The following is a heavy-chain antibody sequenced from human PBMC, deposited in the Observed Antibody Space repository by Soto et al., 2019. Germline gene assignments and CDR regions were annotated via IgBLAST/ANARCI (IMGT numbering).Heavy chain of an antibody. J-gene: IGHJ4*02. V-gene: IGHV3-23*01. CDR1: GFSFSNYA. D-gene: IGHD6-6*01. Sequence: GGSLRLSCAASGFSFSNYAMNWVRQAPGKGLDWVSAISAGGSNTNYADSVKGRFTISSDNSKNTLYLQMNGLRADDTAVYYCAKEYSTSFDYWGQGTPVTVSS. CDR2: ISAGGSNT. CDR3: AKEYSTSFDY.